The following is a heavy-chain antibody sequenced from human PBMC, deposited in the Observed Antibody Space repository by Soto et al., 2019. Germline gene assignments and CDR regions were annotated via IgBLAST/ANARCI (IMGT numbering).Heavy chain of an antibody. V-gene: IGHV1-18*01. CDR2: ISAYNGNT. J-gene: IGHJ4*02. D-gene: IGHD3-10*01. CDR3: AREATLLWFGESFGGGFDY. CDR1: GYTFTSYG. Sequence: ASVKVSCKASGYTFTSYGISWVRQAPGQGLEWMGWISAYNGNTNYAQKLQGRVTMTTDTSTSTAYMELRSLRSDDTAVYYCAREATLLWFGESFGGGFDYWGQGTLVTVSS.